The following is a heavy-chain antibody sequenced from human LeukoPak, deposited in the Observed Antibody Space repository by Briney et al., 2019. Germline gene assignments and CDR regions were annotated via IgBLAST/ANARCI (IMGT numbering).Heavy chain of an antibody. CDR3: ARSSRSWSTFDN. CDR1: GGSISSSNW. J-gene: IGHJ4*02. V-gene: IGHV4-4*02. Sequence: SGTLSLTCAVSGGSISSSNWWSWVRQPPGKGLEWIGEIYHSGSTNYNPSLKTRVTISVDTSKNQFSLRLSSVTAADTAVYYCARSSRSWSTFDNWGQGTLVTVSS. D-gene: IGHD2-2*01. CDR2: IYHSGST.